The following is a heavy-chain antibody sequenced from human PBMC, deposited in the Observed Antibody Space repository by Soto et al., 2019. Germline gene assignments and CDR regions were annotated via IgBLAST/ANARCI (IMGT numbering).Heavy chain of an antibody. D-gene: IGHD3-16*01. Sequence: QLVQSGSEVKKPGSSVKVSCQASGGTFSGYVVTWVRQASGQGLEWMGEFVPLFGTTNYAQRFSGRIPIAAEESTSTAYMGLRTLRSDDTAVYYCATHGLGVSSPPYFDNWVQGTLVTVSS. V-gene: IGHV1-69*01. CDR1: GGTFSGYV. CDR3: ATHGLGVSSPPYFDN. CDR2: FVPLFGTT. J-gene: IGHJ4*02.